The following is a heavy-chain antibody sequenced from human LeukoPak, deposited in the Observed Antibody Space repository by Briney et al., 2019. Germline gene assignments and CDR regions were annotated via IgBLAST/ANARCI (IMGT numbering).Heavy chain of an antibody. V-gene: IGHV3-7*01. Sequence: PGGSLRLSCTASGFTFSSYWMAWVRQAPGKRPEWVANIKQDESEKYYVDSVKGRFTISRDNAKNSLYLQMNSLRAEDTAMYYCARDKVVGATWFDPWGQGTLATVSS. CDR1: GFTFSSYW. CDR3: ARDKVVGATWFDP. D-gene: IGHD1-26*01. CDR2: IKQDESEK. J-gene: IGHJ5*02.